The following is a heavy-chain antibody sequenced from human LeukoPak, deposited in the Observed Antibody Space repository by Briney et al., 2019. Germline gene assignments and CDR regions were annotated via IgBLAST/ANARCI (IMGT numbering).Heavy chain of an antibody. V-gene: IGHV3-23*01. CDR3: AELPIVAHYFFDY. CDR1: GFTFSRYA. D-gene: IGHD3-16*02. J-gene: IGHJ4*02. CDR2: ISGSGTGT. Sequence: AGGSLRLSCAASGFTFSRYAMTWVRQAPGKGLEWVSAISGSGTGTYYADSVKGRFTISRDNSKNTVNLQMSSLRAEDTAAYYCAELPIVAHYFFDYWGQGTLATVSS.